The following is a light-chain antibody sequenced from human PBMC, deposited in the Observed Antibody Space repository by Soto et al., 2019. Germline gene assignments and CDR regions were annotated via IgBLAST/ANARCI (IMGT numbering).Light chain of an antibody. CDR3: QQYKSYWT. CDR2: KAS. Sequence: DIQMTQSPSTLSASVGDRVTITCRASQSISSWLAWYQQKPGKAHKLLIYKASSLQSGVPSRFSGSGSGTEFTLTISSLQPDDFATYYCQQYKSYWTFGQGPKVEIK. J-gene: IGKJ1*01. V-gene: IGKV1-5*03. CDR1: QSISSW.